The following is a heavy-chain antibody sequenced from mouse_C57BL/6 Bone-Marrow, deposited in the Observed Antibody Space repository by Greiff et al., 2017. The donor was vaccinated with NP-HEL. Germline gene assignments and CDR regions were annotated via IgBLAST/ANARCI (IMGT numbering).Heavy chain of an antibody. CDR2: IDPSDSYT. Sequence: QVQLQQPGAELVKPGASVKLSCKASGYTFTSYRMQWVKQRPGQGLEWIGEIDPSDSYTNYNQKFKGKAPLTVDTSSSTAYMQLSSLTSEDSAVYYCAREGTYYYGSSYVLYYYAMDYWGQGTSVTVSS. D-gene: IGHD1-1*01. J-gene: IGHJ4*01. CDR1: GYTFTSYR. V-gene: IGHV1-50*01. CDR3: AREGTYYYGSSYVLYYYAMDY.